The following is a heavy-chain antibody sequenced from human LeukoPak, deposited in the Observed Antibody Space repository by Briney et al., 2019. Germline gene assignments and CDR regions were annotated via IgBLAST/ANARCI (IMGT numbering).Heavy chain of an antibody. CDR2: IRYDGSNK. D-gene: IGHD6-19*01. V-gene: IGHV3-30*02. J-gene: IGHJ4*02. Sequence: PGGSLRLSCAASGFTFSSYGMHWVRQAPGKGLEWVAFIRYDGSNKYYADSVKGRFTTSRDNSKNTLYLQMNSLRAEDTAVYYCAKGGVAGPYFDYWGQGTLVTVSS. CDR3: AKGGVAGPYFDY. CDR1: GFTFSSYG.